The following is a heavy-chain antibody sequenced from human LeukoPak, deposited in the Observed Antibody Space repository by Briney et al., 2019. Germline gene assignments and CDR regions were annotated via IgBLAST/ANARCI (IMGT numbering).Heavy chain of an antibody. V-gene: IGHV5-10-1*01. J-gene: IGHJ3*02. CDR3: ARRIWGYSGYEPDLKGDAFDI. Sequence: GESLRISGKGSGYGFTSYWISWVRQMPGKGLEWMGRIDPSDSYTNYSPSFQGHVTISADKSISTAYLQWSSLKASDTAMYYCARRIWGYSGYEPDLKGDAFDIWGQGTMVTVSS. CDR1: GYGFTSYW. D-gene: IGHD5-12*01. CDR2: IDPSDSYT.